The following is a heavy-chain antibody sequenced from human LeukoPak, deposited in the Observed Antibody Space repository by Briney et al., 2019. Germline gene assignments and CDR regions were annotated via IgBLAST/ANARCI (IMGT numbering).Heavy chain of an antibody. CDR3: AELGITMIGGV. J-gene: IGHJ6*04. V-gene: IGHV3-11*04. D-gene: IGHD3-10*02. CDR2: ISSGGSSI. CDR1: GFIFSDYY. Sequence: GGSLRLSCAASGFIFSDYYMSWIRQAPGKGLEWVSYISSGGSSIYYADSVKGRFTISRDNAKNSLYLQMNSLRAEDTAVYYCAELGITMIGGVWGKGTTVTISS.